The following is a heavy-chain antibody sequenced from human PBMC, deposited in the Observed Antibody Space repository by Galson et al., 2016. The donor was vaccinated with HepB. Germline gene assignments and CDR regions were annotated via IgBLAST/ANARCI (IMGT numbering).Heavy chain of an antibody. CDR3: ARHMQWETWFAFDL. Sequence: QSGAEVKKPGDSLTISCKASGYRFTAYWIGWMRQMPGRGLEWVGLIYPGASQTIYSPSFQGQVTISTDDSLATAYLQWNSLEASDTAIYYCARHMQWETWFAFDLWGQGTTVTVSS. V-gene: IGHV5-51*01. J-gene: IGHJ3*01. D-gene: IGHD1-26*01. CDR2: IYPGASQT. CDR1: GYRFTAYW.